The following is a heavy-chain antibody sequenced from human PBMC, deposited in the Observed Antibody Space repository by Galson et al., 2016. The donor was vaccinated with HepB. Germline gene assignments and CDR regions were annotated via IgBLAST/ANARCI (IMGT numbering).Heavy chain of an antibody. V-gene: IGHV3-23*01. J-gene: IGHJ4*02. CDR2: ISGSGGSI. Sequence: SLRLSCAASGFPFSTYGMSWVRQAPGKGLEWVSGISGSGGSIYSADSVKGRFTISRDNSKNTLYLQMNSLRADDTAGYYRAKKSLVAGTATYVFDNWGQGTLVTVSS. CDR1: GFPFSTYG. D-gene: IGHD6-13*01. CDR3: AKKSLVAGTATYVFDN.